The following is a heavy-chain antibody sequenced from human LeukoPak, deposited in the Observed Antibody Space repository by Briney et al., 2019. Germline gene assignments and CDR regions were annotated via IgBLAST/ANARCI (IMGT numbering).Heavy chain of an antibody. CDR2: IYSSGST. Sequence: SETLSLTCTVSGGSISSYYWSWIRQPPGKGLEWIGYIYSSGSTNYNSSLKSRVTISVDTAKNQFSLKLSSVTAADTAVYYCARGRTYDFWSGYLFDYWGQGTLATVSS. D-gene: IGHD3-3*01. CDR3: ARGRTYDFWSGYLFDY. J-gene: IGHJ4*02. CDR1: GGSISSYY. V-gene: IGHV4-59*01.